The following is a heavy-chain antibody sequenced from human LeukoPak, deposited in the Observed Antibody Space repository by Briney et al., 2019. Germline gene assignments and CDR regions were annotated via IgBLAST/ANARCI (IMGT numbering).Heavy chain of an antibody. Sequence: ASVTVSCTASGGTFSSYAISWVRQAPGQGLEWMGRIIPILGIANYAQKFQGRVTITADKSTSTAYMELSSLRSEDTAVYYCARVRDGYNVDYWGQGTLVTVSS. CDR1: GGTFSSYA. V-gene: IGHV1-69*04. D-gene: IGHD5-24*01. J-gene: IGHJ4*02. CDR3: ARVRDGYNVDY. CDR2: IIPILGIA.